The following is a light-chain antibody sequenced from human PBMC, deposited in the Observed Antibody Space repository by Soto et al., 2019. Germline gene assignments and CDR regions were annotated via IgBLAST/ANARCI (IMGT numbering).Light chain of an antibody. J-gene: IGKJ1*01. CDR2: GAS. Sequence: EIVMTQSPATLSVSPGERATLSCRASQSVSSNLAWYQQKPGQAPRLLIYGASARATGIPARFSGSGSETEFTLTISSLQSEEFAVYYCQQYNKWPRTFGEGTKVEIK. V-gene: IGKV3-15*01. CDR3: QQYNKWPRT. CDR1: QSVSSN.